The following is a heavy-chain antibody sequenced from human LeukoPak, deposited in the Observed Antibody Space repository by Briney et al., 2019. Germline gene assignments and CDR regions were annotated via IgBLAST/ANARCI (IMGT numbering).Heavy chain of an antibody. Sequence: KPGGSLRLSCAASGYTFSHYTMNWVRQAPGKGLEWVSSIGSVTTYIYYADSVKGRFTISRDNAKNSLSLQMNSLRAEDTAVYYCARARAGAGPYYFDYWGQGTLVTVSS. CDR3: ARARAGAGPYYFDY. J-gene: IGHJ4*02. CDR1: GYTFSHYT. V-gene: IGHV3-21*01. CDR2: IGSVTTYI. D-gene: IGHD6-19*01.